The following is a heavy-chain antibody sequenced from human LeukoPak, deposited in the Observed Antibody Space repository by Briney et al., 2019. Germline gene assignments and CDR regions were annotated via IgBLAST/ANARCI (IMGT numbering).Heavy chain of an antibody. CDR1: GGTFSSYA. Sequence: SVKVSCKASGGTFSSYAISWVRQAPGQGLEWMGRIIPIFGIANYAQKFQGRVTITADKSTSTAYMELSSLRSEDTAVYYCARGALWRGVDYWGQGTLVTVSS. V-gene: IGHV1-69*04. CDR3: ARGALWRGVDY. D-gene: IGHD3-3*01. CDR2: IIPIFGIA. J-gene: IGHJ4*02.